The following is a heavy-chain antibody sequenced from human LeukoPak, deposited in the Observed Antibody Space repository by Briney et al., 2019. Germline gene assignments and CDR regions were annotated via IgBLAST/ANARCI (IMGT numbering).Heavy chain of an antibody. CDR3: GRSRGAGPGAHFDV. Sequence: GGSLRLSCAASGSSFSDEYMSWIRQAPGQGPEWISYISASGSYTNYADSVKGRFTISRDNAKNSLHLQMNSLRAEDTAVYYCGRSRGAGPGAHFDVWGQGILVTVSS. J-gene: IGHJ4*02. V-gene: IGHV3-11*03. CDR2: ISASGSYT. D-gene: IGHD6-19*01. CDR1: GSSFSDEY.